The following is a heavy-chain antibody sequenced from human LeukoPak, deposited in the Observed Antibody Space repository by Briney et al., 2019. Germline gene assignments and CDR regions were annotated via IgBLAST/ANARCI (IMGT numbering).Heavy chain of an antibody. V-gene: IGHV3-20*04. Sequence: RAGGSLRLSCAASGFTFDDYGMSWVRQAPGKGLEWVSGINWNGGSTGYADSVKGRFTISRDNAKNSLYLQMNSLRAEDTAVYYCARWDIVATIKGGLDYWGQGTLVTVSS. J-gene: IGHJ4*02. CDR2: INWNGGST. D-gene: IGHD5-12*01. CDR1: GFTFDDYG. CDR3: ARWDIVATIKGGLDY.